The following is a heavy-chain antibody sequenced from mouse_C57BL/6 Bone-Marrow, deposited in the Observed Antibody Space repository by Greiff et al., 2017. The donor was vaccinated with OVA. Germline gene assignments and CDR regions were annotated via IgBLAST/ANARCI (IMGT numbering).Heavy chain of an antibody. CDR3: TTTSYYYGSGGFAY. V-gene: IGHV1-5*01. CDR2: IYPGNSDT. CDR1: GYTFTSYW. J-gene: IGHJ3*01. D-gene: IGHD1-1*01. Sequence: EVQVVESGTVLARPGASVKMSCKTSGYTFTSYWMHWVKQRPGQGLEWIGAIYPGNSDTSYNQKFKGKAKLTAGTSASTAYMELSSLTNEDSAVYYCTTTSYYYGSGGFAYWGQGTLVTVSA.